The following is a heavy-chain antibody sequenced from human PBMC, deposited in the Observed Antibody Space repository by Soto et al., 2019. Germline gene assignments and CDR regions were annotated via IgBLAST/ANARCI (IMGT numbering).Heavy chain of an antibody. CDR1: GFTFSSYW. J-gene: IGHJ4*02. Sequence: GVSLRLSCAASGFTFSSYWMSWVRQAPGKGLEWVANIKQDGSEKYYVDSVKGRFTISRDNAKNSLYLQMNSLRAEDTAVYYCARVGGKGYCSGGSCYRFDYWGQGTLVNVSS. V-gene: IGHV3-7*01. CDR3: ARVGGKGYCSGGSCYRFDY. CDR2: IKQDGSEK. D-gene: IGHD2-15*01.